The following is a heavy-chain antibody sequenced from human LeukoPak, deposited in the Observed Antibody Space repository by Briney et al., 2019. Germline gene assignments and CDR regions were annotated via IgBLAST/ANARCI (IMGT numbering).Heavy chain of an antibody. CDR2: ISDHGKSR. Sequence: GGSLRLSCAPSGFTFRSYWMHWVRQAPGKGLVWVSYISDHGKSRNYVDSVKGRFTISRDNAKNSLYLQMNSLRVEDTAVYFCARPGIAAPPLDYWARGTLVTVSS. CDR3: ARPGIAAPPLDY. V-gene: IGHV3-48*03. D-gene: IGHD6-13*01. CDR1: GFTFRSYW. J-gene: IGHJ4*02.